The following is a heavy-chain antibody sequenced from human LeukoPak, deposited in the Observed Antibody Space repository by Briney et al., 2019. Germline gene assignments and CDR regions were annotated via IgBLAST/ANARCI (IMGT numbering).Heavy chain of an antibody. CDR3: ARGEERYYGSGSYGMDV. CDR1: GGSFSGYY. Sequence: SETLSLTCAVYGGSFSGYYWSWLRQPPGKGLEWIGEINHSGSTNYNPSLKSRVTISVDTSKNQFSLKLSSVTAADTAVYYCARGEERYYGSGSYGMDVWGQGTTVTVSS. J-gene: IGHJ6*02. CDR2: INHSGST. D-gene: IGHD3-10*01. V-gene: IGHV4-34*01.